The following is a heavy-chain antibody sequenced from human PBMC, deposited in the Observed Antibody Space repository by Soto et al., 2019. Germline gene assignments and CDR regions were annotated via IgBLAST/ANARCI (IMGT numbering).Heavy chain of an antibody. CDR3: ARALVTDYNSRDSPYYFAMDV. J-gene: IGHJ6*02. V-gene: IGHV4-31*02. CDR1: GGRGSGDDRY. CDR2: VYHTGTT. D-gene: IGHD3-22*01. Sequence: PSEALSLSCVGSGGRGSGDDRYWSWILQLPGKGREGSGNVYHTGTTYCKRSLKSRVSMSADTSQNQFSLILASVPAADTAVYYCARALVTDYNSRDSPYYFAMDVWGQGTSVT.